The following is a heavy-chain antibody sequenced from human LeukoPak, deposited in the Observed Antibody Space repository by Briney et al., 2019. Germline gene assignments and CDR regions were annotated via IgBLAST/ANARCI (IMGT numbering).Heavy chain of an antibody. D-gene: IGHD6-13*01. J-gene: IGHJ5*02. CDR3: ARRRAEGGSNGLYNWFDP. Sequence: SETLSLTCTVSGGSISSGSYYWGWIRQPPGKGLEWIGNIYYSGSTYYTPSLKSRVTISVDTSKNQFSLKLSSVTAADTAVYYCARRRAEGGSNGLYNWFDPWGQGTLVTVSS. CDR2: IYYSGST. V-gene: IGHV4-39*01. CDR1: GGSISSGSYY.